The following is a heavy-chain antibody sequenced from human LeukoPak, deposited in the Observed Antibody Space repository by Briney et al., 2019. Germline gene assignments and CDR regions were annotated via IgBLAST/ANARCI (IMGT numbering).Heavy chain of an antibody. Sequence: GGSLRLSCAASGFTFNNYAMSWVRQAPGKGLEWVSTITGRGGATYYADSVKGRFTVSRDNSKNTLYLQMNSLRAEDTAIYDCAKVEHRSGWQRDFFDYWGQGTLVTVSS. CDR2: ITGRGGAT. D-gene: IGHD6-19*01. V-gene: IGHV3-23*01. CDR1: GFTFNNYA. CDR3: AKVEHRSGWQRDFFDY. J-gene: IGHJ4*02.